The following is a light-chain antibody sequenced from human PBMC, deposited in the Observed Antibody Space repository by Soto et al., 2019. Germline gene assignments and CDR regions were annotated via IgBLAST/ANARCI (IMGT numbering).Light chain of an antibody. CDR3: CSYTATTTYV. CDR2: DVN. Sequence: QSELTQPASVYGSTGQSIPISCTGTGNDIGGYTFVSWYQQHPDKVPKLVIFDVNRRPSGVSDRFSGSKSVNAASLTISGLQAEDEADYCCCSYTATTTYVFGTGTKVTVL. V-gene: IGLV2-14*03. CDR1: GNDIGGYTF. J-gene: IGLJ1*01.